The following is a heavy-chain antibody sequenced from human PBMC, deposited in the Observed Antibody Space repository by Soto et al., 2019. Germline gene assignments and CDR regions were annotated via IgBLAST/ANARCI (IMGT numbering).Heavy chain of an antibody. D-gene: IGHD3-22*01. CDR2: IYTSGST. V-gene: IGHV4-4*07. J-gene: IGHJ4*02. CDR3: ARDNPHYYDSSGYLFDY. Sequence: SETLSLTCAVSGGSTSSYYWSWIRQPAGKGLEWIGRIYTSGSTNYNPSLKSRVTMSVDTSKNQFSLKLSSVTAADTAVYYCARDNPHYYDSSGYLFDYWGQGTLVTVSS. CDR1: GGSTSSYY.